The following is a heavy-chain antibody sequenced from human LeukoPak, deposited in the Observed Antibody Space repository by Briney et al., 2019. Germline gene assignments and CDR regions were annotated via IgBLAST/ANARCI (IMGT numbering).Heavy chain of an antibody. Sequence: GGSLRLSCVGSGDSFIRHTMIWVRRAPGKGLEWLAYISSSGSPIYYADSVKGRFTVSRDNARTSLFLHMNSLRAEDTAVYYGAREYDSRARFDSWGQGTLVTVSS. V-gene: IGHV3-48*01. CDR2: ISSSGSPI. CDR1: GDSFIRHT. CDR3: AREYDSRARFDS. J-gene: IGHJ4*02. D-gene: IGHD6-13*01.